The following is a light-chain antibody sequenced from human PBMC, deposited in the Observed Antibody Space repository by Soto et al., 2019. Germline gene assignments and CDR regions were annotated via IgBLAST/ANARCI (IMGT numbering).Light chain of an antibody. V-gene: IGKV3-11*01. CDR2: DAS. J-gene: IGKJ1*01. Sequence: IVLTQSPATLSLSPGERAALSCRASQSVSTSLAWYQHKPGQAPRLFIYDASKRAPGIPARFSGSGSGTDFTRTISSLEAEDFAVYYCQVRDVWPSFGQGTKVEIK. CDR3: QVRDVWPS. CDR1: QSVSTS.